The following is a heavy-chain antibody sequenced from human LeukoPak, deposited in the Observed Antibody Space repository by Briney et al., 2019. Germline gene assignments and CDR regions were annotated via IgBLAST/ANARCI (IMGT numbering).Heavy chain of an antibody. V-gene: IGHV6-1*01. CDR1: GDSVSSNNAA. J-gene: IGHJ3*02. Sequence: SQTLSLTCAISGDSVSSNNAAGHWIRQSPSRGLGWLGRTYYRSKWYYDYAVSLRSRLTITPDTSKNHSSLQLNSVAPADTAVYFCAREDRLSFDIWGQGTMVTVSS. D-gene: IGHD5-12*01. CDR3: AREDRLSFDI. CDR2: TYYRSKWYY.